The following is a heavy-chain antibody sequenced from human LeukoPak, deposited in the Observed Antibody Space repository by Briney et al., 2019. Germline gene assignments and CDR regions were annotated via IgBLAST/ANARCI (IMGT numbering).Heavy chain of an antibody. CDR1: GFTLSSYA. J-gene: IGHJ4*02. CDR2: ISGSGGST. CDR3: ATQDVLLWFRELFPSFDY. V-gene: IGHV3-23*01. D-gene: IGHD3-10*01. Sequence: GGSLRLSCAASGFTLSSYAMSWVRQAPGKGLEWVSAISGSGGSTYYADSVKGRFTISRDNSKNTLYLQMNSLRAEDTAVYYCATQDVLLWFRELFPSFDYWGQGTLVTVSS.